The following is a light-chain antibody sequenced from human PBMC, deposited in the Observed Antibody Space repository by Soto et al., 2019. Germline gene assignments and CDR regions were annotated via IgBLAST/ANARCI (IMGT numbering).Light chain of an antibody. CDR3: GAWESGMNPYV. V-gene: IGLV1-51*01. Sequence: QSVLTQPPSVSAAPGQKVIISCSGSSFNIGNNYVSWYQQLPGTAPKLLIYDNNKRPSGIPDRFSGSKSGTSATLAITGLQTADEADYYCGAWESGMNPYVFGTGIQV. J-gene: IGLJ1*01. CDR2: DNN. CDR1: SFNIGNNY.